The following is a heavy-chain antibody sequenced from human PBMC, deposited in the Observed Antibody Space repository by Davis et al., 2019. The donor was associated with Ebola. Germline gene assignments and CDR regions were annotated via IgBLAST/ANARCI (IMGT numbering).Heavy chain of an antibody. D-gene: IGHD3-16*01. CDR1: GGSISSGDFS. Sequence: MPSETLSLTCAVSGGSISSGDFSWNWVRQPPGKGLEWIGYIDHSGSTYYNPSLKSRVTISVDRSKSQFSLRLSSVTAADTAVYYCARDYGSYWGQGTLVTASS. V-gene: IGHV4-30-2*01. J-gene: IGHJ4*02. CDR2: IDHSGST. CDR3: ARDYGSY.